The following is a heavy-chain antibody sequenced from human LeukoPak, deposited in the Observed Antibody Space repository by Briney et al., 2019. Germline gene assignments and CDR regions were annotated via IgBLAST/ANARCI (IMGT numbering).Heavy chain of an antibody. CDR3: ARDADGSVYYYLGWDYFDS. CDR1: GFNFNNYN. Sequence: GGSLRLSCEASGFNFNNYNMNWVRQAPGKGLEWVSSISRTGEYIYYADSVKDRFTISRDNAKNSLYLQMNSLRGEDTAVYYCARDADGSVYYYLGWDYFDSWGQGTLVTVAS. D-gene: IGHD3-22*01. V-gene: IGHV3-21*06. CDR2: ISRTGEYI. J-gene: IGHJ5*01.